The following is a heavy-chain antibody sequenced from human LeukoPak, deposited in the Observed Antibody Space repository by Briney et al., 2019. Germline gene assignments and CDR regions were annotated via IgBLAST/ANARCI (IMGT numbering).Heavy chain of an antibody. D-gene: IGHD2-21*01. Sequence: GASQRLSCAASESTFSSYALSWVRQARGKGLGWGSAISGSGGSNYYASFVRGRFMISRDTSRKTLYVQMNSMTADETAVYCGAKDPTYCGGDCYPRSPRDYGGQGTLVTVSS. V-gene: IGHV3-23*01. J-gene: IGHJ4*02. CDR1: ESTFSSYA. CDR3: AKDPTYCGGDCYPRSPRDY. CDR2: ISGSGGSN.